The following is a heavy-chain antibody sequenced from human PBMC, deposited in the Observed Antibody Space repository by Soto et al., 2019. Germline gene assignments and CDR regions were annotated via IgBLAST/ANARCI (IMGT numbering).Heavy chain of an antibody. J-gene: IGHJ4*02. D-gene: IGHD6-6*01. Sequence: RSLRLSCAASGVTFSSYAMSWVRQAPGKGLEWVSAISGSGGSTYYADSVKGRFTISRDNSKNTLYLQMNSLRAEDTAVYYCAKDTARPRFYFDYWAQGTLVTVSS. V-gene: IGHV3-23*01. CDR1: GVTFSSYA. CDR2: ISGSGGST. CDR3: AKDTARPRFYFDY.